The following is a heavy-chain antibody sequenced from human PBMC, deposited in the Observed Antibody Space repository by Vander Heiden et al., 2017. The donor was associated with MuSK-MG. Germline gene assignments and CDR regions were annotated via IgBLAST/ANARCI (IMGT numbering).Heavy chain of an antibody. V-gene: IGHV4-39*01. CDR1: GGSIISSSSN. Sequence: QLQLQESGPGLGKPSDTLSLTCTVSGGSIISSSSNWGWIRQPPGKGLEWIGSIYYSGSTYYNPSLKSRVTISVDTSKNQFSLKLSSVTAADTAVYYCARLPVVYGGGDYWGQGTLVTVSS. J-gene: IGHJ4*02. D-gene: IGHD2-21*01. CDR3: ARLPVVYGGGDY. CDR2: IYYSGST.